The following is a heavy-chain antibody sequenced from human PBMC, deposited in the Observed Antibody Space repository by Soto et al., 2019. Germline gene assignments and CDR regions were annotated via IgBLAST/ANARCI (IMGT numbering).Heavy chain of an antibody. CDR3: AREPIAARPTFFDY. V-gene: IGHV3-21*01. CDR2: ISSSSSYI. D-gene: IGHD6-6*01. Sequence: PGGSLRLSCAASGFTFSSYSMNWVRQAPGKGLEWVSSISSSSSYIYYADSVKGRFTISRDNAKNSLYLQMNSLRAEDTAVYYCAREPIAARPTFFDYWGQGTLVTVS. J-gene: IGHJ4*02. CDR1: GFTFSSYS.